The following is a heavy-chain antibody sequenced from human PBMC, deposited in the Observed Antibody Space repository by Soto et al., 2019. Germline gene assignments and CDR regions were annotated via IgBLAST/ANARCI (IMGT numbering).Heavy chain of an antibody. Sequence: ASVKVSCKASGYILTNYYIHWVRQAPGQGLEWMGIINPSGGSTTSAQKFQDRVTMTSDTSTSTVYMELTSLRSEDTAIYYCARASLFTLRFEVWGKGTMVTVSS. CDR1: GYILTNYY. D-gene: IGHD1-26*01. CDR3: ARASLFTLRFEV. J-gene: IGHJ3*01. CDR2: INPSGGST. V-gene: IGHV1-46*01.